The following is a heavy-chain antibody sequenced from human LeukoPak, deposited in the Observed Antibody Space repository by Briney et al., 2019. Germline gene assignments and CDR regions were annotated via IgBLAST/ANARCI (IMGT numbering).Heavy chain of an antibody. CDR3: AKDGGWAAGDFDY. D-gene: IGHD6-13*01. Sequence: GGSLRLSFAASGFTFDDYAMHWVRHAPGKGLEWVSGISWNSGSIGYADSVKGRFTISRDNSKNTLYLQMNSLRAEDTAVYYCAKDGGWAAGDFDYWGQGTLVTVSS. J-gene: IGHJ4*02. CDR2: ISWNSGSI. V-gene: IGHV3-9*01. CDR1: GFTFDDYA.